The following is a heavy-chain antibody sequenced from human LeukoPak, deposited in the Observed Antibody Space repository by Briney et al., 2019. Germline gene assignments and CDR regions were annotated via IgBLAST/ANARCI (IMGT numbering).Heavy chain of an antibody. CDR2: FDPEDGET. CDR1: GYTLTELS. V-gene: IGHV1-24*01. D-gene: IGHD5-18*01. J-gene: IGHJ4*02. Sequence: ASVKVSCTVSGYTLTELSMHWVRQAPGKGLGWMGGFDPEDGETIYAQKFQGRVTMTEDTSTDTAYMELSSLRSEDTAVYYCATDTAMASGEYYFDYWGQGTLVTVSS. CDR3: ATDTAMASGEYYFDY.